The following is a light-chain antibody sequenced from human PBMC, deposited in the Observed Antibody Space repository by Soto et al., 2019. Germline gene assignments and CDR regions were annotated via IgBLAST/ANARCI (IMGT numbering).Light chain of an antibody. CDR3: QQYNDWPQT. J-gene: IGKJ1*01. CDR2: GAS. V-gene: IGKV3-15*01. Sequence: EIVMTQSPATLSVSPGDRATLSCRASQSVRSNLAWYQQKPGQAPRLLIYGASTRATGLPARFSGSGSGTDFTLTISSLQSEDCAVYYCQQYNDWPQTFGQGTKVEIK. CDR1: QSVRSN.